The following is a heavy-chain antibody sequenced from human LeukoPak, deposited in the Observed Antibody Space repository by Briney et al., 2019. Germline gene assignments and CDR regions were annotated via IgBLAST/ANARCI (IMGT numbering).Heavy chain of an antibody. CDR3: ARDTKYAFDN. D-gene: IGHD2-2*01. V-gene: IGHV3-11*06. J-gene: IGHJ4*02. Sequence: PGGSLRLSCAASGFTFNIYAMSWVRQAPGKGLEWISYIGISSGNTKYADSVKGRFTISGDKARNSVYLQMNSLRVEDTAVYYCARDTKYAFDNWGQGTLVTVSS. CDR2: IGISSGNT. CDR1: GFTFNIYA.